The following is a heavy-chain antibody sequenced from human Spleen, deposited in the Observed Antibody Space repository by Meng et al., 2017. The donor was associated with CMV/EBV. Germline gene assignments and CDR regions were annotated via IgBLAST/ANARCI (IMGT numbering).Heavy chain of an antibody. D-gene: IGHD5-12*01. Sequence: SVKVSCKASGGTFGSNALSWVRQAPGQGLEWMGGIIPIFGTANYAQKFQGRVTITTDESTSTAYMELSSLRSEDTAVYYCATRSPGYSGYDLSNYGMDVWGQGTTVTVSS. CDR1: GGTFGSNA. CDR2: IIPIFGTA. CDR3: ATRSPGYSGYDLSNYGMDV. V-gene: IGHV1-69*05. J-gene: IGHJ6*02.